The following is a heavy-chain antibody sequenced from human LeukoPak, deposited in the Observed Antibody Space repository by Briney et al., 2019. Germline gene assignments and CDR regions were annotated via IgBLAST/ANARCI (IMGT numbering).Heavy chain of an antibody. V-gene: IGHV3-23*01. CDR3: TKGAWLDY. Sequence: GGSLRLSCEASGFSFRTYDMSWVRQAPGKGLDWVSVIIGSDGTTYYADSVRGRFTISKDDSKNTLYLQMNGLRAEDTAVYYCTKGAWLDYWGHGTLVTVS. J-gene: IGHJ4*01. CDR1: GFSFRTYD. D-gene: IGHD6-19*01. CDR2: IIGSDGTT.